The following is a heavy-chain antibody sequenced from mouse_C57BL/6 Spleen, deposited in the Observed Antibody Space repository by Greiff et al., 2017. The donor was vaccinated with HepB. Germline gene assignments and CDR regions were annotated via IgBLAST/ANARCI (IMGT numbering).Heavy chain of an antibody. CDR2: INPNNGGT. CDR3: ATSSSPYYFDY. Sequence: EVQLQQSGPELVKPGASVKISCKASGYTFTDYYMNWVKQSHGKSLEWIGDINPNNGGTSYNQKFKGKATLTVDKSSSTAYMELRSLTSEDSAVYYCATSSSPYYFDYWGQGTTLTVSS. CDR1: GYTFTDYY. V-gene: IGHV1-26*01. J-gene: IGHJ2*01. D-gene: IGHD1-1*01.